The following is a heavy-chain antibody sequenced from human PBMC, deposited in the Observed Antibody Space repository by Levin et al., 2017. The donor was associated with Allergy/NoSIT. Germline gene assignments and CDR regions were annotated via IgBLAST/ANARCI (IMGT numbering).Heavy chain of an antibody. CDR3: ARRVASSYYFDY. Sequence: GSLRLSCTVSGGSISSYYWSWIRQPPGKGLEWIGYIYYSGSTSYNPSLKSRVTISVDTSKNQFSLKLSSVTAADTAVYYCARRVASSYYFDYWGQGTLVTVSS. D-gene: IGHD6-13*01. CDR1: GGSISSYY. CDR2: IYYSGST. J-gene: IGHJ4*02. V-gene: IGHV4-59*08.